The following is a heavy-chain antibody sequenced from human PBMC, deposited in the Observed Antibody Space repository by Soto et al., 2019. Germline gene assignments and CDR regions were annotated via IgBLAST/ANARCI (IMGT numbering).Heavy chain of an antibody. Sequence: PSETLSLTCAVSGGSISSGGYSWSWIRQPPGKGLEWIGYIYHSGSTYYNPSLKSRVTISVDRSKNQFSLKLSSVTAADTAVYYCARGSSSRYRGYYYYGMDVWGQGTTVTVS. V-gene: IGHV4-30-2*01. CDR2: IYHSGST. J-gene: IGHJ6*02. D-gene: IGHD6-13*01. CDR1: GGSISSGGYS. CDR3: ARGSSSRYRGYYYYGMDV.